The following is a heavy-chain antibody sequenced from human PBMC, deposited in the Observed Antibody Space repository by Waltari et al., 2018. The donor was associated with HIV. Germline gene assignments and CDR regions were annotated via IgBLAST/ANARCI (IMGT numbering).Heavy chain of an antibody. CDR1: GFTFSPFA. CDR2: ISYGGRNK. D-gene: IGHD3-22*01. V-gene: IGHV3-30*04. J-gene: IGHJ4*02. Sequence: QVQLVESGGGVVQPGGSLRLSCVASGFTFSPFAFHWVRQAPGKGLEWVALISYGGRNKVYADSVKGRVTISRDNSKNTLYLQMNSLRAEDTAVYYCARDGHFYDSRPLDHWGQGTLVTVSS. CDR3: ARDGHFYDSRPLDH.